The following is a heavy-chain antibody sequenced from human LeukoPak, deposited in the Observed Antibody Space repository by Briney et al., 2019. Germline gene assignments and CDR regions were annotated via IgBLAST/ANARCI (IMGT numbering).Heavy chain of an antibody. CDR3: ARDALIAVAGTIDY. J-gene: IGHJ4*02. D-gene: IGHD6-19*01. V-gene: IGHV3-30*02. CDR2: IRHDGTNK. CDR1: GFTFRSYG. Sequence: GGSLRLSCAASGFTFRSYGMHWVRQAPGKGLEWVAFIRHDGTNKYYADSVKGRFTISRDNSKNTLYLQMNSLRAEDTAVYYCARDALIAVAGTIDYWGQGTLVTVSS.